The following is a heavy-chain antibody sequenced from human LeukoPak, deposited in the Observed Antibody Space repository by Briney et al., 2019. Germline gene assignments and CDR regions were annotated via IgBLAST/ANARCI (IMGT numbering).Heavy chain of an antibody. CDR2: ISGGGGST. CDR3: AKENWVYNWKYDSSGSGINY. V-gene: IGHV3-23*01. CDR1: GFTFSSYA. D-gene: IGHD3-22*01. Sequence: GGSLRLSCAASGFTFSSYAMHWVRQAPGKGLEWVSTISGGGGSTYYADSVKGQFTISRDNSKNTLYLQMNSLRAEDTAVYYCAKENWVYNWKYDSSGSGINYWGQGTLVTVSS. J-gene: IGHJ4*02.